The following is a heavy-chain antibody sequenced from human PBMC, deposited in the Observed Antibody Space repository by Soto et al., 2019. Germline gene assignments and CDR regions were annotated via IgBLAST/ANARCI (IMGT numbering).Heavy chain of an antibody. CDR3: AATRQYDFWSGYGMDV. V-gene: IGHV1-58*01. CDR2: IVVGSGNT. D-gene: IGHD3-3*01. Sequence: SVKVSCKASGFTFTSSAAQWVRQARGQRLEWIGWIVVGSGNTNYAQKFQERVTITRDMSTSTAYMELSSLRSEDTAVYYCAATRQYDFWSGYGMDVWGQGTTVTVSS. CDR1: GFTFTSSA. J-gene: IGHJ6*02.